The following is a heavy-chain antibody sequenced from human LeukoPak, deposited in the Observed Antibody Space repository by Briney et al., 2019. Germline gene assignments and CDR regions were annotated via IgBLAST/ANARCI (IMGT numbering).Heavy chain of an antibody. CDR3: ARRRAVPGHYCFDY. CDR2: VYYSGST. CDR1: GGSISDYY. J-gene: IGHJ4*02. Sequence: SETLSLTCTISGGSISDYYWSWIRQPPGKGLEWIGYVYYSGSTKYNPSLNSRVTISSDTSKKQLSLKVTSVTAADTAVYYCARRRAVPGHYCFDYWGQGILVTVSS. D-gene: IGHD3-3*02. V-gene: IGHV4-59*08.